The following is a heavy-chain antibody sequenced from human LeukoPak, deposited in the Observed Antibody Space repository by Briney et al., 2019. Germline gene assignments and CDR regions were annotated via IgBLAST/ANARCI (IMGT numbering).Heavy chain of an antibody. CDR2: INDWGHT. D-gene: IGHD4-17*01. CDR3: ARDPTTEPNIAYYFDF. CDR1: GVSFSGYH. Sequence: SETLSLTCAVYGVSFSGYHWNWIRQFPGKGLEWIGEINDWGHTNYNPSLESRVTISVDTSKKQFSLKLNSVTAADTAVYYCARDPTTEPNIAYYFDFWGQGTLVTVSS. J-gene: IGHJ4*02. V-gene: IGHV4-34*01.